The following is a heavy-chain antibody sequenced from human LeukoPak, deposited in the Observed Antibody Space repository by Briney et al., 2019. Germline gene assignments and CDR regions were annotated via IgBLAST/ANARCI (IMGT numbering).Heavy chain of an antibody. Sequence: PSETLSLTYTVSGGSISSSSYYWGWTRQPPGKGLEWHGSIYYSGSTYYNPSLKSRVSMSVDTSKKQFSLKLSSVTAADTAVYYCARSPRRGEDYYFYYYMDVWGKGTTVTVSS. CDR1: GGSISSSSYY. D-gene: IGHD3-3*01. J-gene: IGHJ6*03. V-gene: IGHV4-39*07. CDR2: IYYSGST. CDR3: ARSPRRGEDYYFYYYMDV.